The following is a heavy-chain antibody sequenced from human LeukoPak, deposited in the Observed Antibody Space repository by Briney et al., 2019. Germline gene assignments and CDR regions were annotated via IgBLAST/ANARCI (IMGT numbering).Heavy chain of an antibody. Sequence: SETLSLTCAVYGGSFSNYYWSWIRQPPGKGLEWIGEINRSGSTNYNPSLKSRVTMSVDTSKNQFSLKLSSVTAADTAIYYCARDSGTTGEVKFDPWGQGTLVTVSS. CDR3: ARDSGTTGEVKFDP. J-gene: IGHJ5*02. V-gene: IGHV4-34*01. CDR2: INRSGST. CDR1: GGSFSNYY. D-gene: IGHD3-10*01.